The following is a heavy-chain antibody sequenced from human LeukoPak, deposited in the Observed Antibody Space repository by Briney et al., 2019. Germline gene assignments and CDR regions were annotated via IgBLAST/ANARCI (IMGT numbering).Heavy chain of an antibody. D-gene: IGHD1-26*01. V-gene: IGHV3-21*06. CDR2: ISTDNSCR. CDR3: ARDSLTYSRNYWSRGAFDI. Sequence: GGSLRLSCAASGFSLSSYSMNWIRQAPGKGLEWVSSISTDNSCRHYADSVKGRFTISRDNPKNSLYLQMNSLRVEDTAIYYCARDSLTYSRNYWSRGAFDIWGQGTMVTVSS. CDR1: GFSLSSYS. J-gene: IGHJ3*02.